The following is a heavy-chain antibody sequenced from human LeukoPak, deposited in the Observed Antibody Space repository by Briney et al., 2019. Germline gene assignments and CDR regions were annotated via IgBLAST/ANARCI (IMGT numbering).Heavy chain of an antibody. Sequence: SETLSLTCTVSGGSISSYYWSWIRQPPGKGLEWIGYIYYSGSTNSNPSLKSRVTISVDTSKNQFSLKLSSVTAADTAVYYCAKLAGSNTAMNSYYYYYMDVWGKGTTVTVSS. CDR1: GGSISSYY. D-gene: IGHD5-18*01. V-gene: IGHV4-59*01. J-gene: IGHJ6*03. CDR2: IYYSGST. CDR3: AKLAGSNTAMNSYYYYYMDV.